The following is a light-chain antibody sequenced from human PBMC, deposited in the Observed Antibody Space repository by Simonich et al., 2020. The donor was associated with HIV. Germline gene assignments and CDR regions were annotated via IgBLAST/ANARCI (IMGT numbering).Light chain of an antibody. CDR3: QQYNSYTWT. V-gene: IGKV1-5*03. Sequence: DIQMTQSPSTLSASVGDRVTITCRASESISSWLAWYQQKSGKAPKLLIYKASSLKSRVPSRFSGSGTGTEFTLTISSLQPDDFATYCCQQYNSYTWTFGQGTKVEIK. CDR2: KAS. J-gene: IGKJ1*01. CDR1: ESISSW.